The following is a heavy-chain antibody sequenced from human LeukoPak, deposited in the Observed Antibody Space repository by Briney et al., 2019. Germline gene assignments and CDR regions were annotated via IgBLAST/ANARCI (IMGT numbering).Heavy chain of an antibody. CDR1: GFTFSSYA. CDR2: ISGSGGST. CDR3: AKDGYSYGYTYYFDY. Sequence: PGGSLRLSCAAPGFTFSSYAMSWVRQAPGKGLEWVSAISGSGGSTYYADSVKGRFTISRDNSKNTLYLQMNSLRAEDTAVYYCAKDGYSYGYTYYFDYWGQGTLVTVSS. D-gene: IGHD5-18*01. J-gene: IGHJ4*02. V-gene: IGHV3-23*01.